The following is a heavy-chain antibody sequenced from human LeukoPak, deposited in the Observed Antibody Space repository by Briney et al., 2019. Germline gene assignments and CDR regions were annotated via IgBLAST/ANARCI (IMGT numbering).Heavy chain of an antibody. D-gene: IGHD4-17*01. CDR2: ISYDGSYE. Sequence: GGSLRLSCAASGFAFNIYAMHWVRQAPGKGLEWVSLISYDGSYEYYADSVKGRFTISRDNSKNTLYLQMNSLRTEDTAIYYCARDYGDSTKDGIDVWGQGTSVTVSS. V-gene: IGHV3-30-3*01. CDR1: GFAFNIYA. CDR3: ARDYGDSTKDGIDV. J-gene: IGHJ6*02.